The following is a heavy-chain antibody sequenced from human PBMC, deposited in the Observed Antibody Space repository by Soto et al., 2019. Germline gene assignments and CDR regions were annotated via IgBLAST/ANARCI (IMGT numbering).Heavy chain of an antibody. D-gene: IGHD3-16*01. CDR2: ISYDGSNK. CDR1: GFTFSTYG. V-gene: IGHV3-30*18. CDR3: AKDQGGGGSSSDY. Sequence: GGSLRLSCAASGFTFSTYGMHWVRQAPGKGLEWVAVISYDGSNKNYGDSVKGRFTISRDNSKNTLYLQMSSLRADDTALYYCAKDQGGGGSSSDYWGQGTLVTVSS. J-gene: IGHJ4*02.